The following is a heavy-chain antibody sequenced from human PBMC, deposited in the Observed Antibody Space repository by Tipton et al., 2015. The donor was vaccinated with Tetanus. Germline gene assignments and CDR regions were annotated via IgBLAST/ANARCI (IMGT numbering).Heavy chain of an antibody. CDR2: IYYSGST. J-gene: IGHJ3*02. Sequence: LSLTCTVSGGSISSYYWSWIRQPPGKGLEWIGYIYYSGSTNYNPSLKSRVTISVDTSKNQFSLKLSSVTAADTAVYYCARDSAVVTPWGAFDIWGQGTMVTVSS. CDR1: GGSISSYY. CDR3: ARDSAVVTPWGAFDI. V-gene: IGHV4-59*01. D-gene: IGHD4-23*01.